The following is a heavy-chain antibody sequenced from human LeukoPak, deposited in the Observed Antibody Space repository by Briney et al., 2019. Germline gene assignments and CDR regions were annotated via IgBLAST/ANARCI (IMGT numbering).Heavy chain of an antibody. D-gene: IGHD3-3*01. V-gene: IGHV3-23*01. CDR2: ISGSGGST. CDR1: GFTFSSYA. CDR3: AREGDYDFWSGSSFDY. Sequence: GGSLRLSCAASGFTFSSYAMSWVRQAPGNGLEWVSAISGSGGSTYHADSVKGRFTISRDNSKNTLYLQMNSLRAEDTAVYYCAREGDYDFWSGSSFDYWGQGTLVTVSS. J-gene: IGHJ4*02.